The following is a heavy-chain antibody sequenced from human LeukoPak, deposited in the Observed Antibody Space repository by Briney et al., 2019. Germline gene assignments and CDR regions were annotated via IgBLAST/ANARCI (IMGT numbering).Heavy chain of an antibody. Sequence: GGSLRLSCAASGFTFDDYAMHWVRQVAGKGLEWVSGISWNSGSIAYADSVKGRFTISRDNAKNLLHLQMNSLRAEDTAVYYCARRRTYYDSSGYSSDAFDIWGQGTMVTVSS. CDR2: ISWNSGSI. CDR3: ARRRTYYDSSGYSSDAFDI. V-gene: IGHV3-9*01. J-gene: IGHJ3*02. D-gene: IGHD3-22*01. CDR1: GFTFDDYA.